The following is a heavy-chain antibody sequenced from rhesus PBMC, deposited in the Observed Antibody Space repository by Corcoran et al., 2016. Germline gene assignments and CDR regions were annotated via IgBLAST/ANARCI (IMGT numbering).Heavy chain of an antibody. D-gene: IGHD6-31*01. Sequence: EVQLVESGGGLVQPGGSLRLSCAASGFTFSSYWMYWVRQAPGKGLEWVSRISMDGSRPSYADAVKGRFTISRENANNSLYLQMNSLRAEDTAVYYCAKGGSSGWYPHYFDYWGQGVLVTVSS. V-gene: IGHV3-119*01. CDR3: AKGGSSGWYPHYFDY. CDR2: ISMDGSRP. CDR1: GFTFSSYW. J-gene: IGHJ4*01.